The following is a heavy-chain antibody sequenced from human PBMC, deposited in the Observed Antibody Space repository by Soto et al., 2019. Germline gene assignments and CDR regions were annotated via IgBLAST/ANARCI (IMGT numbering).Heavy chain of an antibody. V-gene: IGHV3-23*01. Sequence: EVQLLESGGGLVQPGGSLRLSCAASGFTFSSYAMNWVRQAPGKGLEWVSVISGSDGSTYYADSVKGRFTISRDNSKNTLNLQMNILRAEDTAVYYCARRSSSWYLDYWGQGTLVTVSS. D-gene: IGHD6-13*01. CDR2: ISGSDGST. CDR1: GFTFSSYA. J-gene: IGHJ4*02. CDR3: ARRSSSWYLDY.